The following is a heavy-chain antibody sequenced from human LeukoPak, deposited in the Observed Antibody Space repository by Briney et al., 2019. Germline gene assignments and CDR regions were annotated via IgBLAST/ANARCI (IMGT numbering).Heavy chain of an antibody. V-gene: IGHV4-59*08. Sequence: SETLSLTCTVSGGSISSYYWSWIRQPPRKGLEWIGYIYYSGSTNYNPSLKSRVTISVDTSKNQFSLKLSSVTAADTAVYYCARTRWLRRYFDYWGQGTLVTVSS. J-gene: IGHJ4*02. D-gene: IGHD5-24*01. CDR2: IYYSGST. CDR1: GGSISSYY. CDR3: ARTRWLRRYFDY.